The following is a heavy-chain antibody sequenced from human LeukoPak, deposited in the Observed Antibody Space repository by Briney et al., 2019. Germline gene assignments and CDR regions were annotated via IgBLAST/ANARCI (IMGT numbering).Heavy chain of an antibody. CDR2: INPNSGDT. D-gene: IGHD3-16*01. J-gene: IGHJ4*02. CDR3: ARDGELGEYYFDY. CDR1: GYTFAAYY. Sequence: GASVKVSCKTSGYTFAAYYIHWVRQAPGQGLEWMGWINPNSGDTKYVQKFQGRVTMTRDTSISTAYMEMSRLRSDDTAVYYCARDGELGEYYFDYWGQGTLVTVFS. V-gene: IGHV1-2*02.